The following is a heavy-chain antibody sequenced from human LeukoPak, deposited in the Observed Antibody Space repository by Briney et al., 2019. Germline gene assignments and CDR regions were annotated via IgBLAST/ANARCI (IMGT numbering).Heavy chain of an antibody. CDR2: IYHSGST. Sequence: SETLSLTCAVSGYSISSGYYSGWIRQPPGKGLEWIGSIYHSGSTYYNPSPKSRVTISVDTSKNQFSLKLSSVTAADTAVYYCARNYDIWGGFDPWGQGTLVTVSS. CDR1: GYSISSGYY. CDR3: ARNYDIWGGFDP. J-gene: IGHJ5*02. V-gene: IGHV4-38-2*01. D-gene: IGHD3-9*01.